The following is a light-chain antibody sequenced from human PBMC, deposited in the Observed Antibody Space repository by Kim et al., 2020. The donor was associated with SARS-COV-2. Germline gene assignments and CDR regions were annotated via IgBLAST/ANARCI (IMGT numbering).Light chain of an antibody. CDR1: SSNVGLHF. V-gene: IGLV1-44*01. J-gene: IGLJ3*02. Sequence: GQRVTISCSGTSSNVGLHFVNWYQQLPGTAPKVLIYNDNQRPSGVPDRFSGSRSGTSASLAISGLQSEDEADYYCATWDVSLNGWVFGGGTKLTVL. CDR2: NDN. CDR3: ATWDVSLNGWV.